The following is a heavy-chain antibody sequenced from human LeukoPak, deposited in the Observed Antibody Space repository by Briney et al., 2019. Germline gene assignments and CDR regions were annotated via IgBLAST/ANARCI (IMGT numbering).Heavy chain of an antibody. CDR2: ISGSGGST. CDR3: AKLGQVKSVVAAREIYFDY. J-gene: IGHJ4*02. D-gene: IGHD2-15*01. Sequence: GGYVRFYHAAAGLKFVSYAVSWVRKAPGKGLEWVSAISGSGGSTYYADSVKGRFTISRDNSKNTLYLQMNSLRAEDTVVYYCAKLGQVKSVVAAREIYFDYWGQGTLVTVSS. V-gene: IGHV3-23*01. CDR1: GLKFVSYA.